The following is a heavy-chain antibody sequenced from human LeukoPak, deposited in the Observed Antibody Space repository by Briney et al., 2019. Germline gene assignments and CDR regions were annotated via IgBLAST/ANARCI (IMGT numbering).Heavy chain of an antibody. V-gene: IGHV1-18*01. Sequence: ASVKVSCKASGYTFTTYGITWVRQAPGQGLEWMGWISPYNGNTNYAQKFQGRVTLTTDTSTSTAYMELRSLRSDDTAVYYCARDLYSSAAAGDYWGQGTLVTVSS. CDR3: ARDLYSSAAAGDY. CDR2: ISPYNGNT. J-gene: IGHJ4*02. D-gene: IGHD6-13*01. CDR1: GYTFTTYG.